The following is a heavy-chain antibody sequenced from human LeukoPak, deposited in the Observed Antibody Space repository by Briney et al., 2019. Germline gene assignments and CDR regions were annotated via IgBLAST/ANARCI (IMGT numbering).Heavy chain of an antibody. J-gene: IGHJ4*02. CDR1: GYTFTSYG. CDR2: ISAYNGNT. D-gene: IGHD3-3*01. Sequence: ASVKVSCKASGYTFTSYGISWVRQAPGQGLEWMGWISAYNGNTNYAQKLQSRVTMTTDTSTSTAYMELRSLRSDDTAVYYCARSELIFGVVTNFDYWGQGTLVTVSS. V-gene: IGHV1-18*01. CDR3: ARSELIFGVVTNFDY.